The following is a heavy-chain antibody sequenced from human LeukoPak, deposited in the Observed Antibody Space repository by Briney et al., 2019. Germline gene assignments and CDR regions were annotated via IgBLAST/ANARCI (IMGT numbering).Heavy chain of an antibody. D-gene: IGHD2-2*01. CDR2: IYYSGTT. Sequence: SETLSLTCTVSGDSITTYFWSWIRQPPGKGLEWIGYIYYSGTTNYNPSLKSRVIISVDTSKSQVSLKLSSVTAADTAVYYCARDRAMPTAPGYWFDPWGQGTLVTVSS. CDR1: GDSITTYF. J-gene: IGHJ5*02. V-gene: IGHV4-59*01. CDR3: ARDRAMPTAPGYWFDP.